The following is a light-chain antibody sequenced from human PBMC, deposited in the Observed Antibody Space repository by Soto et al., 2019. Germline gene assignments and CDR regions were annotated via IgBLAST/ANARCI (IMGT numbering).Light chain of an antibody. CDR1: QSVRSY. CDR3: QQRSNRPIT. V-gene: IGKV3-11*01. CDR2: DAS. J-gene: IGKJ5*01. Sequence: EILLTQSPSTLSLPPGERATLSCGASQSVRSYLAWYKQKPGQAPRLLIYDASNRATGIPARFSGSGSGTDFTLTISSLAAEDVEVDYCQQRSNRPITFGQGTRLEIK.